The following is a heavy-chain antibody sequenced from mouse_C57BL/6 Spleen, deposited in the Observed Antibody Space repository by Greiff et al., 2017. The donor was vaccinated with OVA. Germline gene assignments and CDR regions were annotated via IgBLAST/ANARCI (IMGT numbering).Heavy chain of an antibody. CDR2: IDPENGDT. V-gene: IGHV14-4*01. Sequence: EVQLQQSGAELVRPGASVKLSCTASGFTIKDDYMHWVKQRPEQGLEWIGWIDPENGDTEYASKFQGKATITADTSSNTAYLQLSSLTSEDTAVYDCTTESNLAWFADWGKGTLVTVSA. CDR1: GFTIKDDY. CDR3: TTESNLAWFAD. J-gene: IGHJ3*01. D-gene: IGHD2-5*01.